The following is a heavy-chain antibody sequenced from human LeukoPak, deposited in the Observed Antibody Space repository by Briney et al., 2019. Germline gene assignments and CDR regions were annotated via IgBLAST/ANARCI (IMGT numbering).Heavy chain of an antibody. J-gene: IGHJ3*02. D-gene: IGHD3-10*01. Sequence: GGSLRLSCAASGFTFSSYAMSWVRQPPGKGLEWVSVISGSGGSTNYADSGKGRFTISRDNSMNTLSLQMSILRAEDTAVYYCAKAIVSYYGSGRNDAFDIWGQGTMVTVSS. V-gene: IGHV3-23*01. CDR3: AKAIVSYYGSGRNDAFDI. CDR1: GFTFSSYA. CDR2: ISGSGGST.